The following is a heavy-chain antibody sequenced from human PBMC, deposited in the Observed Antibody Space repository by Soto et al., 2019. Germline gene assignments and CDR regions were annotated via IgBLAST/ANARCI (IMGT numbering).Heavy chain of an antibody. CDR2: IYYSGST. J-gene: IGHJ4*02. D-gene: IGHD2-15*01. CDR3: AREGGRYCSGGSCQVDY. CDR1: GGSISTSSYY. Sequence: SETLSLTCTVSGGSISTSSYYWGWIRQPPGKGLEWIGSIYYSGSTYYNPSLKSRVTISVDTSKNQFSLKLGSVTAADTAVYYCAREGGRYCSGGSCQVDYWGQGTLVTVS. V-gene: IGHV4-39*02.